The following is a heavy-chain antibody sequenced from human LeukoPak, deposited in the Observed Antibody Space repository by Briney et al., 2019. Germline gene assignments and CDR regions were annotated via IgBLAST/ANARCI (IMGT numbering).Heavy chain of an antibody. CDR3: ARGYCSGGSCSKFDY. CDR1: GFSVSGNY. Sequence: GGSLRLSCAASGFSVSGNYMSWVRQAPGKGLEWVSFIHTTGSTFYADSVKGRFTISRDNSRNTLYLQMNSLRAEDTAMYYCARGYCSGGSCSKFDYWGQGTLVTVSS. J-gene: IGHJ4*02. CDR2: IHTTGST. D-gene: IGHD2-15*01. V-gene: IGHV3-53*01.